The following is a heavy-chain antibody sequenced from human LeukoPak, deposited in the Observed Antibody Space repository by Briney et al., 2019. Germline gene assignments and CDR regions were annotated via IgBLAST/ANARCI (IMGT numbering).Heavy chain of an antibody. V-gene: IGHV4-39*01. D-gene: IGHD3-22*01. Sequence: SETVSLTCSVSGGSISGSSYYWGWIRQPPGKGLEWIASLYYSGSTYYNPSLKSRVTISVDTSKNQFSLNLSSVTAADTAVYYCARHYYGRTGYYYFGYWGQGTLVTVSS. CDR1: GGSISGSSYY. CDR2: LYYSGST. CDR3: ARHYYGRTGYYYFGY. J-gene: IGHJ4*02.